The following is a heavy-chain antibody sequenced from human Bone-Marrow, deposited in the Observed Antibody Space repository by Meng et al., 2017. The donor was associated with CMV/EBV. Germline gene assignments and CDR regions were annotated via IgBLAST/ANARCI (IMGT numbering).Heavy chain of an antibody. CDR1: GGSISSYY. CDR2: IYYSGST. V-gene: IGHV4-59*01. Sequence: SETLSLTCTVSGGSISSYYWSWIRQPPGKGLEWIGYIYYSGSTNYNPSLKSRVTISVDTTKNQFSLTLSSVTAADTAVYYCARDRGDVWGQGTTVTVSS. CDR3: ARDRGDV. J-gene: IGHJ6*02.